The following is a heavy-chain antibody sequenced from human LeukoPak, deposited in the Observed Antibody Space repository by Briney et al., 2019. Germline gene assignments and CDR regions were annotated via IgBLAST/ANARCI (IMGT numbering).Heavy chain of an antibody. D-gene: IGHD4-11*01. J-gene: IGHJ4*02. CDR1: GYSISSGYY. CDR2: IYHSGST. CDR3: ARGTLTHIRLQFQFEGFDY. Sequence: PSETLSLTCSVSGYSISSGYYWGWIRQPPGKGLEWIGSIYHSGSTYYNPSLKSRVTISVDTSKNQFSLKLSSVTAADTAVYYCARGTLTHIRLQFQFEGFDYWGQGTLVTVSS. V-gene: IGHV4-38-2*02.